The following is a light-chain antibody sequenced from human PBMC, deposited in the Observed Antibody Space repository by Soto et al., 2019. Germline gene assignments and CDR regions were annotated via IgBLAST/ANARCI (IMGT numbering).Light chain of an antibody. J-gene: IGLJ2*01. CDR1: SSNIGNNY. CDR2: DNN. Sequence: QAVVTQPPSVSAAPGQKVTISCSGSSSNIGNNYVSWYQQLPGTAPKLLIYDNNKRPSGIPDRFSGSKSGTSATLGITGLQTGDEADYYCGTWDSCLSAGVFGGGTQLTVL. V-gene: IGLV1-51*01. CDR3: GTWDSCLSAGV.